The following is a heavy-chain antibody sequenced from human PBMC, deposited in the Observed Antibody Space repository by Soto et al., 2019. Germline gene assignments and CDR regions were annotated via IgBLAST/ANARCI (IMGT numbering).Heavy chain of an antibody. CDR2: IIPIFGTA. D-gene: IGHD3-22*01. CDR1: GGTVSSYA. J-gene: IGHJ4*02. CDR3: ARYYYDSSGYYYADY. V-gene: IGHV1-69*13. Sequence: ASVKVSGKASGGTVSSYAISCVRQAPGQGLEWMGGIIPIFGTANYAQKFQGRVTITADESTSTAYMELSSLRSEDTAVYYCARYYYDSSGYYYADYWGQGTLVTVSS.